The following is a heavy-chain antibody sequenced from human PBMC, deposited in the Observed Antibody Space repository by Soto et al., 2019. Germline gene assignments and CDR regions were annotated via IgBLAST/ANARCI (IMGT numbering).Heavy chain of an antibody. CDR3: ARLSGYSSDYYYGIDV. CDR1: GGSVSSGSFY. V-gene: IGHV4-61*01. D-gene: IGHD5-12*01. J-gene: IGHJ6*02. Sequence: SETLSLTCTVSGGSVSSGSFYWSWIRQPPGKGLEWIGFIYNNRSFNYNPSLKSRVTISVDTSKHQFSLKLSSVTAADTAVYYCARLSGYSSDYYYGIDVWGQGTTVTVSS. CDR2: IYNNRSF.